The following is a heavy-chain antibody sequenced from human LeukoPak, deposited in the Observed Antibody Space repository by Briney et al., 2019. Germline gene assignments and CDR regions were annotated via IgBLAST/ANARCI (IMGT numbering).Heavy chain of an antibody. J-gene: IGHJ6*03. CDR1: GGSISSSSYY. CDR2: IYYSGST. V-gene: IGHV4-39*01. CDR3: ARTLGIVAALDYYYMDV. D-gene: IGHD5-12*01. Sequence: SETLSLTCTVSGGSISSSSYYWGWIRQSPGKGLEWIGNIYYSGSTYYNPSLKSRVTISVDTSKNQFSLKLSSVTATDTAVYYCARTLGIVAALDYYYMDVWGKGTTVTVSS.